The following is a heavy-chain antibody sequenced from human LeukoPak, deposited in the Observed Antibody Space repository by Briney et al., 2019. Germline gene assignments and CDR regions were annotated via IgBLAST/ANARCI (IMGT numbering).Heavy chain of an antibody. D-gene: IGHD5-24*01. J-gene: IGHJ6*03. CDR2: ISSSGSTL. CDR3: ARGDWGTIIYYYYMDV. Sequence: GGSLRLSCAASGFTFSDYYMSWIRQAPGKGLEWVSYISSSGSTLYYADSVKGRFTISRDNAKNSLYLQMNSLRAEDTAVYYCARGDWGTIIYYYYMDVWGKGTTVTVSS. CDR1: GFTFSDYY. V-gene: IGHV3-11*01.